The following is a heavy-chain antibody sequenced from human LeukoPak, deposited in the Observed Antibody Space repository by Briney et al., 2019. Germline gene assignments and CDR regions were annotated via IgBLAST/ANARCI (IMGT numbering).Heavy chain of an antibody. V-gene: IGHV4-39*01. CDR3: ARLRYSGSYSLFDS. Sequence: KASGTLSLTCTVSGGSITSSSYYWGWVRQPPGKGLEWIGSISHSGNTYYNPSLKSRVTISVDTSKSQFSLKLRSVTAADTAVYYCARLRYSGSYSLFDSWGQGILVTVSS. J-gene: IGHJ4*02. CDR2: ISHSGNT. CDR1: GGSITSSSYY. D-gene: IGHD1-26*01.